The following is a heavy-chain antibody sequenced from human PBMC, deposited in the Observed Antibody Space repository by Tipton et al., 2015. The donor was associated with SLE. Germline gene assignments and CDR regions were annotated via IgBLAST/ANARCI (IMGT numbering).Heavy chain of an antibody. Sequence: GSLRLSCVGHRLTFSNVWMSWVRQAPGKGLEWVARIKSKIDGETADYAAAVKDRFIVSRDDSKKTLYLQMNSLKTEDTAIYYCTTILWVGELSDYWGQGTLVTVSS. J-gene: IGHJ4*02. CDR3: TTILWVGELSDY. V-gene: IGHV3-15*01. CDR1: RLTFSNVW. CDR2: IKSKIDGETA. D-gene: IGHD3-10*01.